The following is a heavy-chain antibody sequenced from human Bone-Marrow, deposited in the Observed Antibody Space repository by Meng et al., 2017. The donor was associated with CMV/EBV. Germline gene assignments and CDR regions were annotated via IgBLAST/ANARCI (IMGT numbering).Heavy chain of an antibody. CDR3: AKDSHGAYYSGSGSYYED. D-gene: IGHD3-10*01. J-gene: IGHJ4*02. Sequence: SLKISCAGSGFSFDDYAMHWVRQAPGKGLEWVAGISWNSGSVGYADSVKGRFTISRDNAKNSLYLQMNSLRPEDTALYFCAKDSHGAYYSGSGSYYEDWGQGTQVTVS. V-gene: IGHV3-9*01. CDR1: GFSFDDYA. CDR2: ISWNSGSV.